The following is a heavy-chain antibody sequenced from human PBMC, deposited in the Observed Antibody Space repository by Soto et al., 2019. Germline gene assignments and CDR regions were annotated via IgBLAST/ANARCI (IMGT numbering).Heavy chain of an antibody. D-gene: IGHD6-19*01. Sequence: SYSISTYSWSWIRQPPGKALQWIGFIYQSGVTSYNPSLASRVSISLDRSNNQCSLKLKSVTAADTAVYFCAGMPYTSGLRFDPWGPGTLVTVSS. CDR3: AGMPYTSGLRFDP. V-gene: IGHV4-30-2*01. CDR2: IYQSGVT. J-gene: IGHJ5*02. CDR1: SYSISTYS.